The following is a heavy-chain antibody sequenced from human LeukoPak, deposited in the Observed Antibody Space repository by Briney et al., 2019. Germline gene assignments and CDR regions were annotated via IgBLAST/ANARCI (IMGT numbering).Heavy chain of an antibody. Sequence: GGSLRLSCAASGFTFSSYSMNWVRQAPGKGLEWVSSISSSSSYIYYADSVKGRFTISRDNAKNSLYLQMNSLRAEDTAVYYCARAFPTGIAAAGTGYWGQGTLVTVSS. D-gene: IGHD6-13*01. CDR1: GFTFSSYS. V-gene: IGHV3-21*01. CDR2: ISSSSSYI. J-gene: IGHJ4*02. CDR3: ARAFPTGIAAAGTGY.